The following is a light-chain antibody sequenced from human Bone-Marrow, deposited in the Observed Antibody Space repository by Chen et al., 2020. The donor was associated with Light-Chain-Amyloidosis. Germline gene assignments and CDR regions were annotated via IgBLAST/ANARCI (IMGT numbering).Light chain of an antibody. Sequence: SVLTQPPSLSGSPGPRVTIPCTGSNSNNGASYDVHWYQQLPGNAPKLLIYGNSNPPSGFPDRFSGSKADTSASLAITGLQAEDEADYYCQSYNNSLSGNFVFGTGTKVTVL. J-gene: IGLJ1*01. CDR2: GNS. V-gene: IGLV1-40*01. CDR1: NSNNGASYD. CDR3: QSYNNSLSGNFV.